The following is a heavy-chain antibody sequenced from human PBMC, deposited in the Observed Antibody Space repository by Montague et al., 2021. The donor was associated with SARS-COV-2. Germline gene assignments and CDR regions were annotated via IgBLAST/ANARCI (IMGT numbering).Heavy chain of an antibody. CDR1: GFKFDDYT. D-gene: IGHD6-13*01. Sequence: SLRLSCAASGFKFDDYTMHWVRQVPGKGLQWVSLTSWDGTTTHYAESVEGRFTISRDNSISSLYLQMSSLRNDDTGLYYCAQGIGDSRSFLEFWGQGTLLTVSS. V-gene: IGHV3-43*01. CDR2: TSWDGTTT. CDR3: AQGIGDSRSFLEF. J-gene: IGHJ4*02.